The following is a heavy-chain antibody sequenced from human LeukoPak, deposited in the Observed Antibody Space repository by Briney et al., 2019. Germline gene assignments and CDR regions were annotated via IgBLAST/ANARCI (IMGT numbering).Heavy chain of an antibody. CDR2: ISTSSSII. J-gene: IGHJ4*02. Sequence: QPGGSLRLSCEASGFIFSSYSMNWVRQAPGKGLEWVAYISTSSSIIYYSDSAKGRFTISRDNAKNSLYLQMNSLRAEDTAVYYCASSWRWLRPNFDYWGQGTLVTVSS. CDR1: GFIFSSYS. D-gene: IGHD5-12*01. CDR3: ASSWRWLRPNFDY. V-gene: IGHV3-48*01.